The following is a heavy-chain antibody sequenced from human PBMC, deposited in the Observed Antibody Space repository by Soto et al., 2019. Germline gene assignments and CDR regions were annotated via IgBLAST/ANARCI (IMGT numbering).Heavy chain of an antibody. D-gene: IGHD3-16*01. Sequence: PSETLSLTCTVSGGSIRSGSHYWSWIRQHPGKGLEWIGYIYYSGSTYYNPSLKSRITISISTSKNQFSLKLTSVTAADKAVYYCAREGGDGIDYWGQGTLVTVSS. CDR1: GGSIRSGSHY. CDR2: IYYSGST. J-gene: IGHJ4*02. CDR3: AREGGDGIDY. V-gene: IGHV4-31*03.